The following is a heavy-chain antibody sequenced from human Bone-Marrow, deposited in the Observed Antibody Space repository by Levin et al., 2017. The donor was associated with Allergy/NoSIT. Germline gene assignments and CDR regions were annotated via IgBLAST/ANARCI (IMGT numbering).Heavy chain of an antibody. Sequence: GESLKISCASSGFTFSSYSMSWVRQTPGKGLEWLAYISSSSQTIYYADSVRGRCSISRDNTNSSTYLHIDSLRADDTAVYYCARGQELWNPFDHWGQGAQVTVSS. CDR3: ARGQELWNPFDH. V-gene: IGHV3-48*04. D-gene: IGHD7-27*01. CDR2: ISSSSQTI. J-gene: IGHJ4*02. CDR1: GFTFSSYS.